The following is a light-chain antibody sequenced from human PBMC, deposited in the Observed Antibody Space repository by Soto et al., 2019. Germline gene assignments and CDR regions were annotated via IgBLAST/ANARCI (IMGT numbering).Light chain of an antibody. J-gene: IGLJ3*02. CDR3: GLYMGSGIWV. CDR2: STN. V-gene: IGLV8-61*01. Sequence: QTVVTQEPSFSVSPGRTVTLTCGLSSGSVSTSYYPSWYQQTPGQAPRTLIYSTNTRSSGVPDRFSGSILGNKAALTITGAQADDESDYYWGLYMGSGIWVFGGGTKLTVL. CDR1: SGSVSTSYY.